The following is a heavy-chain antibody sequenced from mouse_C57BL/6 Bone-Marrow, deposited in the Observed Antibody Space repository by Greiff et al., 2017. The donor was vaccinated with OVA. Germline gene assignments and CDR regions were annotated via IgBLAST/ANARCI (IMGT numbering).Heavy chain of an antibody. J-gene: IGHJ2*01. D-gene: IGHD1-1*02. V-gene: IGHV1-64*01. CDR1: GYTFTSYW. CDR3: ARRRLSPYYFDY. Sequence: QVQLQQPGAELVKPGASVKLSCKASGYTFTSYWMHWVKQRPGQGLEWIGMIHPNSGSTNYNEKFKSKATLTVDKSSSTAYMQLSSLTSEDSAVYYCARRRLSPYYFDYWGQGTTLTVSS. CDR2: IHPNSGST.